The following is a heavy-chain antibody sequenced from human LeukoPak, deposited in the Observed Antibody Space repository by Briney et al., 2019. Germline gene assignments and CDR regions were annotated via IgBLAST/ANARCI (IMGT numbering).Heavy chain of an antibody. CDR3: ARDLVPYGSGNSMGD. CDR1: GYTFTSYD. Sequence: ASVKVSCKASGYTFTSYDINWVRQATGQGLEWRGWMNPNSGNTGYAQKFQGRVTMTRNTSISTAYMEMSSLRSEDTAVYYCARDLVPYGSGNSMGDWGQGTLVTVRS. D-gene: IGHD3-10*01. CDR2: MNPNSGNT. J-gene: IGHJ4*02. V-gene: IGHV1-8*01.